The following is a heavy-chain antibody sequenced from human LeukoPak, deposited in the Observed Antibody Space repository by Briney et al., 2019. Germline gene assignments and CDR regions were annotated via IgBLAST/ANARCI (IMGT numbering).Heavy chain of an antibody. V-gene: IGHV4-61*02. Sequence: KTSETLSLTCTVSGGSTSSGRYYWSWIRQPPGKGLEWIGRIYTSGSTNYNPSLKSRVTISVDPSTNQFSLKLSAVTAADTAVYYCARLTYMGGAFDIWGQGTMVTVSS. D-gene: IGHD3-16*01. CDR3: ARLTYMGGAFDI. CDR1: GGSTSSGRYY. CDR2: IYTSGST. J-gene: IGHJ3*02.